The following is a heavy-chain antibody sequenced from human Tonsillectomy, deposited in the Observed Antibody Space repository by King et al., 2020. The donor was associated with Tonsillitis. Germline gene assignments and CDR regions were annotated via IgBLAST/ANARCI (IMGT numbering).Heavy chain of an antibody. V-gene: IGHV3-23*04. CDR3: AKAFSPEIYYYYGMDV. CDR1: GFTFSSYA. D-gene: IGHD5-24*01. Sequence: VQLVESGGGLVQPGGSLXLXCAASGFTFSSYAMSWVRQAPGKGLEWVSAISGSGGSTYYADSVKGRFTISRDNSKNTLYLQMNSLRAEDTAVYYCAKAFSPEIYYYYGMDVWGQGTTVTVSS. J-gene: IGHJ6*02. CDR2: ISGSGGST.